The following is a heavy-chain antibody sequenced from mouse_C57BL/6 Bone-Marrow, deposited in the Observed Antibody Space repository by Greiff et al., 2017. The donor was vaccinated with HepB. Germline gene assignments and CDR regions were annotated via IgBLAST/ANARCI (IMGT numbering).Heavy chain of an antibody. J-gene: IGHJ4*01. CDR2: ISGGGGNT. Sequence: EVMLVESGGGLVKPGGSLKLSCAASGFTFSSYTMSWVRQTPEKRLEWVATISGGGGNTYYPDSVKGRFTISRDNAKNTLYLQMSSLRSEDTALYYCARRGRYAMDYWGQGTSVTVSS. CDR3: ARRGRYAMDY. CDR1: GFTFSSYT. V-gene: IGHV5-9*01.